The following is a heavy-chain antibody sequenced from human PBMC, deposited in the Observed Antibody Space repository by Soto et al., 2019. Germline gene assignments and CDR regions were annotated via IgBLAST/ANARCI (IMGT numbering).Heavy chain of an antibody. CDR1: GVSITPYF. Sequence: PSETLSLTCTVSGVSITPYFWSWIRQPAGEAPEWLGHIYASGRTTYNPSLKSRVTMFVSQTQVSLRLTSVTAADTAVYYCARHLDVDPSLDHYYFDLWGRGALVTVSS. CDR2: IYASGRT. D-gene: IGHD3-3*01. CDR3: ARHLDVDPSLDHYYFDL. V-gene: IGHV4-4*07. J-gene: IGHJ2*01.